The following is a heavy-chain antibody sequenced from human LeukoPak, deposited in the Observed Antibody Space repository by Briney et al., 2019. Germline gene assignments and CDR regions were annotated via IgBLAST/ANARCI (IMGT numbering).Heavy chain of an antibody. Sequence: PSETLSLTCAVSGDSISSSNWWSWVRQPPGKGLEWIAEISHTENTNYNPSLESRVTISLDKSKNQFSLTLNSVTAADTAVYFCARDCNGGPCYGAFAVWGPGSMVTVSS. CDR1: GDSISSSNW. CDR2: ISHTENT. CDR3: ARDCNGGPCYGAFAV. V-gene: IGHV4-4*02. D-gene: IGHD2-15*01. J-gene: IGHJ3*01.